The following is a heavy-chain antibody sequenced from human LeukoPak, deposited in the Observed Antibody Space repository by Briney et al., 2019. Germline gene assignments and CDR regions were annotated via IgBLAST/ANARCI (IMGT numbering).Heavy chain of an antibody. D-gene: IGHD6-19*01. V-gene: IGHV1-69*13. CDR3: ARGEDYVVAGTMPYYFDY. CDR2: IIPIFGTA. Sequence: RASVKVSCKASGGTFSSYAIGWVRQAPGQGLEWMGGIIPIFGTANYAQKFQGRVTITADESTSTAYMELSSLRSEDTAVYYCARGEDYVVAGTMPYYFDYWGQGTLVTVSS. J-gene: IGHJ4*02. CDR1: GGTFSSYA.